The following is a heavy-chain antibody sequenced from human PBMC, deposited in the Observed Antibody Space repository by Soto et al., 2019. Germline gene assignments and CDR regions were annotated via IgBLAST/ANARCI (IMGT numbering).Heavy chain of an antibody. CDR1: GGPISSYY. CDR3: ARTALGWFDP. Sequence: SETLSLTCSVSGGPISSYYWSWIRQPPGKGLEWIGYIFYSGRSGSTNYNPSLKSRVTISVDTSKSQFSLKLSSVTAADTAVYYCARTALGWFDPWGQGTLVTVS. J-gene: IGHJ5*02. D-gene: IGHD2-21*02. V-gene: IGHV4-59*01. CDR2: IFYSGRSGST.